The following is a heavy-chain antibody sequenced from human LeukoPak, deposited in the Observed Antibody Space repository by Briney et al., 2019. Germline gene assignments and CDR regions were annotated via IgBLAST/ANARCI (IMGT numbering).Heavy chain of an antibody. CDR3: ARDAYNCSSTSCWLDAFDI. V-gene: IGHV3-30*03. D-gene: IGHD2-2*01. Sequence: GRSLRLSCAASGFRFSSYGMHWVRQAPGKGLEWVAVISDDGSKIYYGDSVKGRFTISRDNSKNTLNLQMDSLRADDTAVYYCARDAYNCSSTSCWLDAFDIWGQGTMVTVSS. CDR1: GFRFSSYG. J-gene: IGHJ3*02. CDR2: ISDDGSKI.